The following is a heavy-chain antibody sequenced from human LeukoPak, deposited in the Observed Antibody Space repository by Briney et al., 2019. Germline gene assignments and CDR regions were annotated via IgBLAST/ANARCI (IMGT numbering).Heavy chain of an antibody. CDR2: IIPIFGTA. D-gene: IGHD2-15*01. CDR3: ASDFLGYCSGGSCYRGGFYFDY. J-gene: IGHJ4*02. V-gene: IGHV1-69*05. Sequence: SVKVSCKASGGTFSSYAISGVRQPPGQGLEWMGRIIPIFGTANYAQKFQGRVTITTDESTSTAYMELSSLRSEDTAVYYCASDFLGYCSGGSCYRGGFYFDYWGQGTLVTVSS. CDR1: GGTFSSYA.